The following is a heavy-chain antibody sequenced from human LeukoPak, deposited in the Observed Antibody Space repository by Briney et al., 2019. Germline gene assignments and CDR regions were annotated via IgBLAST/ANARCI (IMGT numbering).Heavy chain of an antibody. CDR2: IIPIFGTA. CDR3: ARGGPGGWFDP. J-gene: IGHJ5*02. Sequence: PGASVKVSCKASGYTFTSYGISWVRQAPGQGLEWMGGIIPIFGTANYAQKFQGRVTITADESTSTAYMELSSLRSEDTAVYYCARGGPGGWFDPWGQGTLVTVSS. V-gene: IGHV1-69*13. CDR1: GYTFTSYG.